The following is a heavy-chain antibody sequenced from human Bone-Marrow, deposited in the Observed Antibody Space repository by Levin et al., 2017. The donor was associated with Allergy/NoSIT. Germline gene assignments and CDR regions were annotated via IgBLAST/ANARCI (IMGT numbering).Heavy chain of an antibody. CDR1: GGSIITTTYY. CDR2: IYYSGNT. CDR3: VRIGLPEVVLASGGKGWFDP. J-gene: IGHJ5*02. D-gene: IGHD4-23*01. V-gene: IGHV4-39*01. Sequence: KPGGSLRLSCTVSGGSIITTTYYWGWIRQPPGKGLEWIGTIYYSGNTYYNPSFKSRVTMSVDTSKKQFSLKLTSVTAADTAVYYCVRIGLPEVVLASGGKGWFDPWGHGIQVTVSS.